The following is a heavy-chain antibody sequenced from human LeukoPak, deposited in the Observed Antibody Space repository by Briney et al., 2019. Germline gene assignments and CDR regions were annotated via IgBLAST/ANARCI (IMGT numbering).Heavy chain of an antibody. CDR1: GFTFSSHT. CDR2: ISSSRNYI. V-gene: IGHV3-21*01. J-gene: IGHJ4*02. CDR3: ARGSAAGYYFDY. D-gene: IGHD6-13*01. Sequence: PGGSLRLSCAASGFTFSSHTMNWVRQAPGKGLEWVSSISSSRNYIYYADSVKGRFTISRDNAKNSLYLQMNSLRAEDTAVYYCARGSAAGYYFDYWGQGTLATVSS.